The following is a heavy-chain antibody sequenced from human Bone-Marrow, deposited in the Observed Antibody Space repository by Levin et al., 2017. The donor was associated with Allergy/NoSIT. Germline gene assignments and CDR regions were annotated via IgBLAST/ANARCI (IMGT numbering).Heavy chain of an antibody. CDR2: IKSKTDGGTT. CDR3: TTTGLSLGAMATFDY. CDR1: GFTFSNAW. Sequence: GGSLRLSCAASGFTFSNAWMSWVRQAPGKGLEWVGRIKSKTDGGTTDYAAPVKGRFTISRDDSKNTLYLQMNSLKTEDTAVYYCTTTGLSLGAMATFDYWGQGTLVTVSS. V-gene: IGHV3-15*01. D-gene: IGHD5-18*01. J-gene: IGHJ4*02.